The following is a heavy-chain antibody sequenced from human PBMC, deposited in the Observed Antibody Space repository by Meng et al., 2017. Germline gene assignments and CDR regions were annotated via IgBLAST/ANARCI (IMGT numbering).Heavy chain of an antibody. J-gene: IGHJ4*02. CDR1: GGYISSVDW. V-gene: IGHV4/OR15-8*02. CDR2: IYHGGNT. Sequence: VQLQESGPGLVKPSGTRSLTCVVSGGYISSVDWWSWVRQPPGKGLEWIGEIYHGGNTNYNPSLKSRVTISIDKSKNQFSLKLSSVTAADTAVYYCASWIYSCGWQWGQGTLVTVSS. D-gene: IGHD6-19*01. CDR3: ASWIYSCGWQ.